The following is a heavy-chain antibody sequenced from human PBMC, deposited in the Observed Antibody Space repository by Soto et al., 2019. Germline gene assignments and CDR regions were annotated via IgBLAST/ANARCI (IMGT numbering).Heavy chain of an antibody. V-gene: IGHV1-46*01. D-gene: IGHD6-19*01. CDR3: ARGLAVAYSPARL. J-gene: IGHJ4*02. Sequence: QVQLEQSGAEVKNPGASVKVSCKASGYTFTSYYMHWVRQATGQGLEWMGVINPGGGITSYAENLHGRVTMTRDTSTSTAYMELSSLRSEDTAIYYCARGLAVAYSPARLWGQGTLLTVYS. CDR2: INPGGGIT. CDR1: GYTFTSYY.